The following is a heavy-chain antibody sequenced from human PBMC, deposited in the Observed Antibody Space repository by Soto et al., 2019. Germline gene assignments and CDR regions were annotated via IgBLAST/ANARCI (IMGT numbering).Heavy chain of an antibody. CDR1: GGSISSYY. D-gene: IGHD5-12*01. V-gene: IGHV4-59*08. Sequence: SETLSLTCTVSGGSISSYYWTWIRQPPGKGLEWIGYIYYSGSTKYNPSLMSRVTISVDTAKDQFTLKLRSVTAADTAVYYCAGFGYFDHDAYDIWGQGTMVTVSS. J-gene: IGHJ3*02. CDR2: IYYSGST. CDR3: AGFGYFDHDAYDI.